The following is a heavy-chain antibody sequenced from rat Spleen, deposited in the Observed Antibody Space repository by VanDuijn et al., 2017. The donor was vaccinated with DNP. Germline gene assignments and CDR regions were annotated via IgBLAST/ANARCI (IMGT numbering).Heavy chain of an antibody. D-gene: IGHD1-7*01. Sequence: EVQLQESGPGLVKPSQSLSLTCSVTGYSITSNYWGWIRKFPGNKLEYIGHISYSGSTNYNPALKSRLSITRDTSKNHFFLHLNSVTTEETATYYCARWTRYFDYWGQGVMVTVSS. V-gene: IGHV3-1*01. J-gene: IGHJ2*01. CDR2: ISYSGST. CDR3: ARWTRYFDY. CDR1: GYSITSNY.